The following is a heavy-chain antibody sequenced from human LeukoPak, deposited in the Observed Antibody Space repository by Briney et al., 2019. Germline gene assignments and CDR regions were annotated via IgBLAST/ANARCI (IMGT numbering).Heavy chain of an antibody. D-gene: IGHD7-27*01. CDR1: GGSLSDYY. CDR2: IYHTGST. J-gene: IGHJ4*02. CDR3: ASRKLGNDY. V-gene: IGHV4-59*01. Sequence: PSETLSLTCTLSGGSLSDYYWSWIRQSPGKGLEWIGYIYHTGSTSYSPSLKSRVTISADTSQHQFSLKLSSVTAADTAVYYGASRKLGNDYWGQGTPVTVSS.